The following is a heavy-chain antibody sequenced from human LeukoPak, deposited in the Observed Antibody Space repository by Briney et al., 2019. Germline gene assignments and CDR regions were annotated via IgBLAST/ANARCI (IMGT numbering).Heavy chain of an antibody. D-gene: IGHD5-24*01. CDR3: ARQLEMAIIADYFDY. CDR1: GYSISSGHY. J-gene: IGHJ4*02. CDR2: IYHSGST. Sequence: SETLSLTCSVSGYSISSGHYWGWIRQPPEKGLEWIGSIYHSGSTYYNPSLRSRVTISVDTSKNQFSLKLSSVTAADTAVYYCARQLEMAIIADYFDYWGQGTLVTVSS. V-gene: IGHV4-38-2*02.